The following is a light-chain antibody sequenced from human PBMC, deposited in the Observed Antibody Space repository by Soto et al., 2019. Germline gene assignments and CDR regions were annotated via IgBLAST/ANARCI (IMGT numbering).Light chain of an antibody. CDR3: QQYNNWPPVRT. CDR2: GGS. J-gene: IGKJ1*01. V-gene: IGKV3-15*01. Sequence: EIVMTQSPDTLSVSPGEGGTLSCRASQSVSRNVAWYQQKPGQAPRLLISGGSTKITVIPARFSGHGSGAEFTLTIRSLQSEDFAVYSCQQYNNWPPVRTFGQGTKVEIK. CDR1: QSVSRN.